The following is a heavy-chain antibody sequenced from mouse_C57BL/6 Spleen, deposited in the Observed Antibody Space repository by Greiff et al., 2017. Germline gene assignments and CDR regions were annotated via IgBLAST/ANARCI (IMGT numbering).Heavy chain of an antibody. CDR1: GYAFSSSW. CDR2: IYPGDGDT. J-gene: IGHJ2*01. D-gene: IGHD2-4*01. CDR3: ARGMDYDVCDY. V-gene: IGHV1-82*01. Sequence: QVQLQQSGPELVKPGASVKISCKASGYAFSSSWMNWVKHRPGKGLEWIGRIYPGDGDTNYNGKFKGKATLTADKSSSTAYMQLSSLTSEDSAVYVCARGMDYDVCDYWGQGTTLTVSS.